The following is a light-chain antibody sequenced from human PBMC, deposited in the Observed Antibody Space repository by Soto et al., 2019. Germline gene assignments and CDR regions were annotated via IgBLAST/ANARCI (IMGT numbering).Light chain of an antibody. V-gene: IGKV4-1*01. CDR3: QQYYSTPLT. CDR2: WAS. J-gene: IGKJ4*01. CDR1: QSVLFTSNNNNY. Sequence: DIVMTQSPDSLTVSLGERANINCQSSQSVLFTSNNNNYLAWYQQKPGQPPKLLIYWASTRESGVPDRFSGSGSGTDFTLTISSLQSEDVAVYYCQQYYSTPLTFGGGTKVEIK.